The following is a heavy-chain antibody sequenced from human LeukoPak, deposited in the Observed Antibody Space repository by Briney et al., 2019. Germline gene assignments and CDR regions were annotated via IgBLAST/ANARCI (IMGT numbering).Heavy chain of an antibody. CDR3: ARGYDSSGYYYPYYYYYYMDV. D-gene: IGHD3-22*01. J-gene: IGHJ6*03. Sequence: GGSLRLSCAASGFTFSSYSMNWVRQAPGKGLEWVSSISSSSSYIYYADSVKGRFTISRDNAKNSLYLQMNSLRAEDTAVYYCARGYDSSGYYYPYYYYYYMDVWGKGTTVTVSS. V-gene: IGHV3-21*01. CDR2: ISSSSSYI. CDR1: GFTFSSYS.